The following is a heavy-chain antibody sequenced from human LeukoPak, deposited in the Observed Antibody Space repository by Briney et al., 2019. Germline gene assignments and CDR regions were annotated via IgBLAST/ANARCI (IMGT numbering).Heavy chain of an antibody. Sequence: GRTLRLSCVASGFTFSDYYMSWVRHAPGKGREGVSYISSSGSTIYYADSVKGRFTISRDNAKNSLYLQMNSLRAEDTAVYYCARDPHYYDSTSHCNWFDPWGQGTLVTVSS. CDR3: ARDPHYYDSTSHCNWFDP. J-gene: IGHJ5*02. V-gene: IGHV3-11*01. CDR2: ISSSGSTI. CDR1: GFTFSDYY. D-gene: IGHD3-22*01.